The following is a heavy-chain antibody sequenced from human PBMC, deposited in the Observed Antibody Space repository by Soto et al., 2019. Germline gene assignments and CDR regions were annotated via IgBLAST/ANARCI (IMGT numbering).Heavy chain of an antibody. Sequence: PSETLSLTCTVSGGSISSSSYYWGWIRQPPGKGLEWIGSIYYSGSTYYNPSLKSRVTISVDTSKNQFSLKLSSVTAADTAVYYCARQYSYGPYFDYWGQGTLVTVSS. V-gene: IGHV4-39*01. CDR3: ARQYSYGPYFDY. CDR1: GGSISSSSYY. J-gene: IGHJ4*02. D-gene: IGHD5-18*01. CDR2: IYYSGST.